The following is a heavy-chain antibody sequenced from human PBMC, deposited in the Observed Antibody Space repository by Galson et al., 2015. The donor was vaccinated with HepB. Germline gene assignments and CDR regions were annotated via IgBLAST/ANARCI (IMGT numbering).Heavy chain of an antibody. CDR3: ARRSDYGRKYFDL. CDR1: GYTFASYW. J-gene: IGHJ2*01. CDR2: IYPRDSDV. Sequence: KVSCKGSGYTFASYWIAWVRQMPGKGLECMGIIYPRDSDVRYSPSFQGRVTISADKGTAYLHWSSLKASDTAMYYCARRSDYGRKYFDLWGRGTPVSV. D-gene: IGHD4/OR15-4a*01. V-gene: IGHV5-51*01.